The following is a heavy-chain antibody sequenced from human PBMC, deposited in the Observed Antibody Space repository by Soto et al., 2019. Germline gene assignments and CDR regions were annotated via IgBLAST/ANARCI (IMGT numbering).Heavy chain of an antibody. V-gene: IGHV1-69*01. CDR1: GGTFSSYA. Sequence: QVQLVQSGAEVKKPGSSVKVSCKASGGTFSSYAISWVRQAPGQGLEWMGGIIPIFGTANYAQKFQGRVTITADESTSTAYMEQSSLRSEDTAVYYCASGAKAGPAALPYYYGMDVWGQGTTVTVSS. D-gene: IGHD2-2*01. CDR3: ASGAKAGPAALPYYYGMDV. J-gene: IGHJ6*02. CDR2: IIPIFGTA.